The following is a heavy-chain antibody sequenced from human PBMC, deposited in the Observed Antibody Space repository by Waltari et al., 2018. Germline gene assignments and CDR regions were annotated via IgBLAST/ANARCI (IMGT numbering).Heavy chain of an antibody. Sequence: QVQLVQSGAEVKKPGSSVKVSCKASGGTFSSYAISWVRQAPGQGLEWMGRISPNVGTANYAQKFQGRVTITADKSTSTAYMELSSLRSEDTAVYYCAIVATIKEHYYGMDVWGQGTTVTVSS. D-gene: IGHD5-12*01. CDR1: GGTFSSYA. CDR2: ISPNVGTA. J-gene: IGHJ6*02. V-gene: IGHV1-69*08. CDR3: AIVATIKEHYYGMDV.